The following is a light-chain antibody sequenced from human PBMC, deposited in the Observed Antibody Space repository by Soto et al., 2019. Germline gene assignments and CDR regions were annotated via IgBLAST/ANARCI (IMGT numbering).Light chain of an antibody. V-gene: IGKV3-15*01. CDR1: QSISSN. J-gene: IGKJ5*01. CDR3: QQSSDWPPIT. CDR2: GAS. Sequence: EIVMTQSPGTLYVSPGERATLSCRASQSISSNLAWYQQRPGQPPRLLIYGASTRATGIPARFSGSGSGTEFTLTISSLQPEDFAVYYCQQSSDWPPITFGQGTRLEVK.